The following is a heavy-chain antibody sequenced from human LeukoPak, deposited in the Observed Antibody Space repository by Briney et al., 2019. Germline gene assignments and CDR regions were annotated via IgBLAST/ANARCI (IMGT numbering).Heavy chain of an antibody. Sequence: GGSLRLSCAAAGFXFSGYRMNWVRQAPGKGLEWVSLICSSGSQMYYADSVRGRFTISRDNAGNSLYLQINSLRAEDTAVYYCATFHYDSSGYSPYFDCWGQGTLVTVSP. V-gene: IGHV3-21*01. CDR2: ICSSGSQM. CDR1: GFXFSGYR. J-gene: IGHJ4*02. D-gene: IGHD3-22*01. CDR3: ATFHYDSSGYSPYFDC.